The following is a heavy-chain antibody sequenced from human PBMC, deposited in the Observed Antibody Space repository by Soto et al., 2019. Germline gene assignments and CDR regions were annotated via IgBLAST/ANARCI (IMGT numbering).Heavy chain of an antibody. V-gene: IGHV3-33*01. CDR1: GFTFSNYG. CDR2: LSYDGSNE. CDR3: ARDSSGPEGY. Sequence: QVQLVESGGGVVQPGRSLRLSCAASGFTFSNYGMHWVRQAPGKGLEWVALLSYDGSNEYYVDSVKGRFISSRDISKNSLYLQMKRLRAEQTAVYYCARDSSGPEGYWGQGTLATVYS. J-gene: IGHJ4*02. D-gene: IGHD2-8*02.